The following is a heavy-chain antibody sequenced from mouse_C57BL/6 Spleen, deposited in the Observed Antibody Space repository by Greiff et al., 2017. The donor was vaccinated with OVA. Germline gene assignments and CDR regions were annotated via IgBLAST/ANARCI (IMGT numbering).Heavy chain of an antibody. J-gene: IGHJ3*01. Sequence: EVPLVESGGGLVQPGGSMKLSCAASGFTFSDAWMDWVRQSPEKGLEWVADIRNKANNHATYYAESVKGRFTISRDDSKSSVYLQMNSLRAEDTGIYYCTRRDDYSWFAYWGQGTLVTVSA. CDR3: TRRDDYSWFAY. CDR2: IRNKANNHAT. V-gene: IGHV6-6*01. D-gene: IGHD2-4*01. CDR1: GFTFSDAW.